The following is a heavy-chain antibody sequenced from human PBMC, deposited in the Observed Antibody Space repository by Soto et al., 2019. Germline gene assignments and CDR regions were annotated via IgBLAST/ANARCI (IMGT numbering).Heavy chain of an antibody. D-gene: IGHD3-3*01. Sequence: GGSLRLSCAASGFTFSSYAMHWVRQAPGKGLEWVAVISYDGSNKYYADSVKGRFTISRDNSKNTLYLQMSSLRAEDTAVYYCARPLLEWLLFLGMDVWGQGTTVTVSS. CDR1: GFTFSSYA. CDR3: ARPLLEWLLFLGMDV. J-gene: IGHJ6*02. V-gene: IGHV3-30-3*01. CDR2: ISYDGSNK.